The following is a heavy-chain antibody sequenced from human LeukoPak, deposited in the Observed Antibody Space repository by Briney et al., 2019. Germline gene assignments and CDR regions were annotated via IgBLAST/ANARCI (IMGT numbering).Heavy chain of an antibody. J-gene: IGHJ4*02. CDR2: TSSSSSYT. D-gene: IGHD1-26*01. Sequence: LSLTCAVYGGSFSGYYWSWIRQAPGKGLEWVSYTSSSSSYTNYADSVKGRFTISRDNAKNSLYLQMNSLRAEDTAVYYCARGPYSGSYHGGGSKFDYWDQGTLVTVSS. CDR1: GGSFSGYY. CDR3: ARGPYSGSYHGGGSKFDY. V-gene: IGHV3-11*05.